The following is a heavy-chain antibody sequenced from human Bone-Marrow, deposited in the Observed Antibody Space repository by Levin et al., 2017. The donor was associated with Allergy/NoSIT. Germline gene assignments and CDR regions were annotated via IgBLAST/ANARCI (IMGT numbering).Heavy chain of an antibody. CDR3: SRDLSFGNPQGFDC. J-gene: IGHJ4*02. CDR2: ISSTSTYI. V-gene: IGHV3-21*01. Sequence: ASVKVSCAASGFTFRSYSMNWVRQAPGKGLEWVSTISSTSTYIYYAESMKGRFTISRDNAKNSVYLQMSSLRAEDTAVYYCSRDLSFGNPQGFDCWGQGTLVTVSS. CDR1: GFTFRSYS. D-gene: IGHD1-14*01.